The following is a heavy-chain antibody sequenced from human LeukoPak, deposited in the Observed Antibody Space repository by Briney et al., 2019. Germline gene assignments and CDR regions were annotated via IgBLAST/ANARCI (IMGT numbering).Heavy chain of an antibody. J-gene: IGHJ4*02. CDR1: GGSLRSYY. CDR3: ARVGGWLQLKRWGFDY. V-gene: IGHV4-34*01. Sequence: SETLSLTCAVYGGSLRSYYWSWIRQSPGKGLEWIREVSHSGTTTYNPSLKGRVIITMDTSKRHFSLKVTSVTAADTAIYYCARVGGWLQLKRWGFDYWGQGTPVTVSS. CDR2: VSHSGTT. D-gene: IGHD5-24*01.